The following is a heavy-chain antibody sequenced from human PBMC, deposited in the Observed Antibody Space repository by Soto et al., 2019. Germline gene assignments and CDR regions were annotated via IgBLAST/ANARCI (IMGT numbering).Heavy chain of an antibody. CDR1: GYTFRNYG. CDR3: AQNITSRIDS. Sequence: QVQLVQSGAELRKTGASVKVSCKTSGYTFRNYGISWVRQAPGQGLEWMGWISTYNSYTHSAKKFQGRVIMTIESSTSSAFLELTNLRTDDTAFYYCAQNITSRIDSWGQGTLVTVSS. D-gene: IGHD2-2*01. V-gene: IGHV1-18*01. CDR2: ISTYNSYT. J-gene: IGHJ5*01.